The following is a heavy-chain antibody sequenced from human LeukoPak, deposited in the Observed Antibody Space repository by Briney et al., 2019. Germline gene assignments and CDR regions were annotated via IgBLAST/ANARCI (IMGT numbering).Heavy chain of an antibody. J-gene: IGHJ4*02. CDR3: ARTGLRFLEWLPRDY. Sequence: ASVKVSCKASGYTFTSYGISWVRQAPGQGLEWMGWISAYNGNTNYAQKLQGRVTITTDTSTSTAYMELRSLRSDDTAVYYCARTGLRFLEWLPRDYWGQGTLVTVSS. CDR2: ISAYNGNT. D-gene: IGHD3-3*01. V-gene: IGHV1-18*01. CDR1: GYTFTSYG.